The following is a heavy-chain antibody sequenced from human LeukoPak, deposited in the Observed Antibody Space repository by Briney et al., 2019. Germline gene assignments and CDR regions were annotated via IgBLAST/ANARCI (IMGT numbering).Heavy chain of an antibody. J-gene: IGHJ4*02. CDR2: IIPILGIA. D-gene: IGHD6-13*01. V-gene: IGHV1-69*10. Sequence: GASVKVSCKASVGTFSRYAINWVRQAPGQGLEWMGGIIPILGIANYAQKFQGRVTITADKSTSTAYMELSSLRSEDTAVYYCARLSSSSPTGYYFDYWGQGTLVTVSS. CDR1: VGTFSRYA. CDR3: ARLSSSSPTGYYFDY.